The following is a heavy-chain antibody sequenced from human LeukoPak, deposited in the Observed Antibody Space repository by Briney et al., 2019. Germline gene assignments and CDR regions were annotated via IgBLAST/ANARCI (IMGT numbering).Heavy chain of an antibody. CDR2: IYHSGST. CDR3: ATRSSASSGAFDI. D-gene: IGHD6-6*01. V-gene: IGHV4-30-2*01. J-gene: IGHJ3*02. Sequence: SQTLSLTCAVSGGSISSGGYSWSWIRQPAGKGLEWIGYIYHSGSTYYNPSLKSRVTISVDRSKNQFSLKLSSVTAADTAVYYCATRSSASSGAFDIWGQGTMVTVSS. CDR1: GGSISSGGYS.